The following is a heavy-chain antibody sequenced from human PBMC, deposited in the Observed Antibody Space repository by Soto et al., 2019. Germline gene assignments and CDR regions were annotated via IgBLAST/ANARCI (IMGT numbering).Heavy chain of an antibody. Sequence: EVQMLESGGDLVQPGGSLRLSCAASGFIFSNYAMNWVRQAPGKGLEWVSGISGSGDRTFYADSVKGRFTISRDNSKNTLYLEMNGLRVDDTAVYYCAKGGRRVLKADYWGQGSLVTVSS. CDR1: GFIFSNYA. J-gene: IGHJ4*02. V-gene: IGHV3-23*01. D-gene: IGHD3-10*01. CDR3: AKGGRRVLKADY. CDR2: ISGSGDRT.